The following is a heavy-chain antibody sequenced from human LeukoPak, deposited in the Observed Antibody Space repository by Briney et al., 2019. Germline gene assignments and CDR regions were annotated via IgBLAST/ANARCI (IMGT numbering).Heavy chain of an antibody. V-gene: IGHV3-30*18. CDR3: AKDTSMVIDY. J-gene: IGHJ4*02. D-gene: IGHD5-18*01. CDR2: ISSDGSNT. Sequence: GGSLRLSCEASGFTLSSYGMHWVRQAPGKGLEWVAVISSDGSNTYYEDSVKGRFTISRDSSKNTLYLQMNSLRADDTAIYYGAKDTSMVIDYWGQGTLVTVSS. CDR1: GFTLSSYG.